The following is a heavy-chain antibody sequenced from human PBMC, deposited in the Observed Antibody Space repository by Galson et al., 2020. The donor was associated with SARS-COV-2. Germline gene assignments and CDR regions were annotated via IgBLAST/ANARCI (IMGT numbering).Heavy chain of an antibody. CDR2: INPKSGAT. CDR3: ANWGRRQAFDI. Sequence: GESLKISCKASGYTFTGYYMHWVRQAPGQGLEWMGWINPKSGATDYAQKFQGRVTMTRDTSITTAYMELSSLRSDDTAVYYCANWGRRQAFDIWGQGTKVTVSP. CDR1: GYTFTGYY. V-gene: IGHV1-2*02. D-gene: IGHD3-16*01. J-gene: IGHJ3*02.